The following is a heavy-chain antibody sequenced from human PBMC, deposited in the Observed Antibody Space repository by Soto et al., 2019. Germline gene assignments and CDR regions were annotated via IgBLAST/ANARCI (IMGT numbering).Heavy chain of an antibody. CDR2: INSDGSST. Sequence: GSLRLSCAASGFTFSGYWMHWVRQAPGKGLVWVSRINSDGSSTSYADSVKGRFTISRDNAKNTLYLQMNSLRAEDTAVYYCVRTSLVVAAATREDYWGQGTLVTVSS. CDR3: VRTSLVVAAATREDY. D-gene: IGHD2-15*01. CDR1: GFTFSGYW. J-gene: IGHJ4*02. V-gene: IGHV3-74*01.